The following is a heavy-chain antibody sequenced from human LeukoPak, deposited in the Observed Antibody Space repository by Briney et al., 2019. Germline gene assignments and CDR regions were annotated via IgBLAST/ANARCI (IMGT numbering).Heavy chain of an antibody. Sequence: LGGSLRLSCAASGFTFSSSEMNWVRQAPGKGLEWVSYISYSGNPIYYADSVKGRFTISRDNAKNSLYLQMNSLRAEDTAVYYCARDVNLLFFDVWGRGTLVTVSS. D-gene: IGHD2/OR15-2a*01. V-gene: IGHV3-48*03. CDR1: GFTFSSSE. CDR3: ARDVNLLFFDV. J-gene: IGHJ2*01. CDR2: ISYSGNPI.